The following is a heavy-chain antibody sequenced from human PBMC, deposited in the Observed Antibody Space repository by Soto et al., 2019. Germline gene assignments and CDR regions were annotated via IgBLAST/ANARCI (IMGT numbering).Heavy chain of an antibody. V-gene: IGHV1-8*01. Sequence: ASVKVSCKASGYSLTSLDINWVRQTAGQGLEWMGWMQPSTGRTGYAQKFQGRVTMTRDTSINTAYMELTTLTSDDTAFYYCARGVSAGVDYWGQGTLVTVSS. CDR3: ARGVSAGVDY. D-gene: IGHD1-26*01. J-gene: IGHJ4*02. CDR1: GYSLTSLD. CDR2: MQPSTGRT.